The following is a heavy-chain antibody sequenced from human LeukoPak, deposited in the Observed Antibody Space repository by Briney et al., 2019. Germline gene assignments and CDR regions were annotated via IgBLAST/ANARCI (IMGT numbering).Heavy chain of an antibody. CDR1: GGSISSYY. J-gene: IGHJ4*02. D-gene: IGHD6-13*01. V-gene: IGHV4-59*01. CDR3: ARGVYIAAAQYGY. Sequence: SETLSLTCTASGGSISSYYWSWIRQPPGKGLEWIGYIYYSGTTNYYPSLKSRGTISVGTSKNQFSLKPSSVTAADTAVYYCARGVYIAAAQYGYWGQGTLGTVSS. CDR2: IYYSGTT.